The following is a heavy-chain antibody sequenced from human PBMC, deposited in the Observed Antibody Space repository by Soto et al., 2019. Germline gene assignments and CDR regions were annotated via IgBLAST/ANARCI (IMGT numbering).Heavy chain of an antibody. V-gene: IGHV3-23*01. D-gene: IGHD4-17*01. J-gene: IGHJ1*01. CDR3: ATSRKGCGEYVAVIFQH. CDR1: GFTFSSYA. CDR2: ISLSVGRT. Sequence: VGSLRLSCAASGFTFSSYAMSWVRQAPGKGLGWYSAISLSVGRTYCADSVKGELCIYRYNSKNLLYLQMNSVRDEDTAVYYCATSRKGCGEYVAVIFQHWGPGTLVTVS.